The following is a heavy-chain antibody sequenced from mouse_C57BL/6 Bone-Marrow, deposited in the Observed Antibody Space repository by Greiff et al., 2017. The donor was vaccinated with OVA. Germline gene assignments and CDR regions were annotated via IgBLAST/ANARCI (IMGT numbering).Heavy chain of an antibody. CDR1: GYTFTSYW. D-gene: IGHD1-1*01. CDR3: ARSNYGY. V-gene: IGHV1-59*01. Sequence: QVQLQQPGAELVRPGTSVKLSCKASGYTFTSYWMHWVKQRPGQGLEWIGVIDPSDSYTNYNQKFKGKATLTVDTSSSTAYMQLSSLTSEDSAVYYCARSNYGYWGQGTTLTVPS. J-gene: IGHJ2*01. CDR2: IDPSDSYT.